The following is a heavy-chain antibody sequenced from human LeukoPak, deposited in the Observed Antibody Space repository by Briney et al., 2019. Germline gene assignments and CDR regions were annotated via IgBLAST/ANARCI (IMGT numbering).Heavy chain of an antibody. V-gene: IGHV3-11*01. Sequence: GGSLRLSCAASGFTFSDYYMSWIRQAPGKGLEWVSYISSSGSTIYYADSVKGRFTISRDNAKNSLYLQMNSLRAEDTAVYYCARTRIRITIFGVVLGDYGMDVWGQGTTVTVSS. J-gene: IGHJ6*02. CDR1: GFTFSDYY. CDR3: ARTRIRITIFGVVLGDYGMDV. D-gene: IGHD3-3*01. CDR2: ISSSGSTI.